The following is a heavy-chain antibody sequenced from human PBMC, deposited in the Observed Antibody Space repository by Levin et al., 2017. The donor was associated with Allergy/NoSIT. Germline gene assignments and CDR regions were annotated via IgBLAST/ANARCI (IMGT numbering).Heavy chain of an antibody. D-gene: IGHD4-17*01. Sequence: TGESLKISCAASGFTFSGSAMHWVRQASGKGLEWVGRIRSKANSYATAYAASVKGRFTISRDDSKNTAYLQMNSLKTEDTAVYYCTRQKLPDYGDYDDAFDIWGQGTMVTVSS. CDR1: GFTFSGSA. V-gene: IGHV3-73*01. J-gene: IGHJ3*02. CDR3: TRQKLPDYGDYDDAFDI. CDR2: IRSKANSYAT.